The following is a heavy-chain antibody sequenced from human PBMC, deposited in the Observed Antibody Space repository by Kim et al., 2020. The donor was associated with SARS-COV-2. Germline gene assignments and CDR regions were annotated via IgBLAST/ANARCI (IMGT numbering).Heavy chain of an antibody. CDR3: ARGGYSYGYGRYWYFAL. CDR2: IYYSGST. Sequence: SETLSLTCTVSGGSISSYYWSWIRQPPGKGLEWIGYIYYSGSTNYNPSLKSRVTISVDTSKNQFSLKLSSVTAADTAVYYCARGGYSYGYGRYWYFALWGRGTQVTVYS. CDR1: GGSISSYY. D-gene: IGHD5-18*01. J-gene: IGHJ2*01. V-gene: IGHV4-59*13.